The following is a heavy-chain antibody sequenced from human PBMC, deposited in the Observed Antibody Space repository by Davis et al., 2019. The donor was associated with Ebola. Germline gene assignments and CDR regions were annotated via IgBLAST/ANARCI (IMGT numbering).Heavy chain of an antibody. CDR2: INPNSGGT. J-gene: IGHJ3*02. D-gene: IGHD1-7*01. CDR1: GYTFTGYY. Sequence: ASVKVSCKASGYTFTGYYMHWVRQAPGQGLEWMGWINPNSGGTNYAQKFQGRVTMTRDTSISTAYMELSRLRSDDTAVYYCARSLTGTSLDAFDIWGQGTMVTVSS. CDR3: ARSLTGTSLDAFDI. V-gene: IGHV1-2*02.